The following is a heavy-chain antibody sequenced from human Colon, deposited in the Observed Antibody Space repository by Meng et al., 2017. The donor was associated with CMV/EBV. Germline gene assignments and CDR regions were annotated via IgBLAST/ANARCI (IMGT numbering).Heavy chain of an antibody. D-gene: IGHD3-3*01. CDR1: GFTFSTYA. CDR3: AKDRYYDFWIGYYNAFDY. J-gene: IGHJ4*02. CDR2: ISGGGGST. V-gene: IGHV3-23*01. Sequence: GESLKISCRGSGFTFSTYAMSWVRQAPGKGLEWVSSISGGGGSTYYADSVRGRFTISRDNSENTFYLQLDGLRAEDTATYYCAKDRYYDFWIGYYNAFDYWGQGTLVTVSS.